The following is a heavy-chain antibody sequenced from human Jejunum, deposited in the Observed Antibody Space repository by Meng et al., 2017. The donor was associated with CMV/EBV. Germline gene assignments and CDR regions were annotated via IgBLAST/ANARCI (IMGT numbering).Heavy chain of an antibody. CDR3: AVTYCGDDCYFNDAFDI. D-gene: IGHD2-21*01. V-gene: IGHV1-18*01. Sequence: FTTYVVNWVRQAPGQGLEWVGWINAYNGNTNYAQNLQNRVTMTTDTSTNTASMELRSLRSDDTAMYYCAVTYCGDDCYFNDAFDIWGQGTMVTVSS. CDR1: FTTYV. J-gene: IGHJ3*02. CDR2: INAYNGNT.